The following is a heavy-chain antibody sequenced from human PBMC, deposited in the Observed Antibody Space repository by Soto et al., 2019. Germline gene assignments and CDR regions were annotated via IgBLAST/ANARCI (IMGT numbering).Heavy chain of an antibody. Sequence: QVQLQESGPGLVKPSETLSLTCTVSGGSISSYYWSWIRQPPGKGLEWIGYTSYSGTTNYNPSLKSRVTRSADPPKNQFSLKLSSVTAADTAVYYCARDAAVHFDYWGQGTLVTVSS. J-gene: IGHJ4*02. CDR2: TSYSGTT. D-gene: IGHD6-25*01. V-gene: IGHV4-59*01. CDR1: GGSISSYY. CDR3: ARDAAVHFDY.